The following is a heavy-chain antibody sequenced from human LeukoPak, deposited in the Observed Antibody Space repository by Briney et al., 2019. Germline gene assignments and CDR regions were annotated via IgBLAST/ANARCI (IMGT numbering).Heavy chain of an antibody. CDR1: GFTFSSYA. V-gene: IGHV3-23*01. CDR3: AREMYSSRWD. J-gene: IGHJ4*02. CDR2: VSGSGGNP. D-gene: IGHD6-13*01. Sequence: GGSLRLSCAASGFTFSSYAMSWVRQAPGKGLEWVSVVSGSGGNPYYADSVKGRFTISRDNTKNTLYLQLNSLRAEDTAVYNCAREMYSSRWDWGQGTLVTVSS.